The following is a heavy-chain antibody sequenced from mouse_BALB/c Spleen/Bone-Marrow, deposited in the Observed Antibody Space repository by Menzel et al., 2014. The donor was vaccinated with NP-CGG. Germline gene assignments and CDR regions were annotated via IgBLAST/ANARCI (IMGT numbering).Heavy chain of an antibody. CDR2: IRNKANGYTT. CDR3: ARDKGRVFFDF. V-gene: IGHV7-3*02. CDR1: GFTFTDYY. J-gene: IGHJ2*01. Sequence: MLVESGGGLGQPGGSLILSCAPSGFTFTDYYMNWVRQPPGKAIEWLGFIRNKANGYTTEYSASVKGRFTISRDNSQNILYLQMNTLRAEDSATYYCARDKGRVFFDFWNQSTTTTISS.